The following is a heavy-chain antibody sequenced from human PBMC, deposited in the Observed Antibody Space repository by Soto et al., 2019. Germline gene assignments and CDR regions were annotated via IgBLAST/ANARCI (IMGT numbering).Heavy chain of an antibody. CDR1: GFTVISNY. CDR2: IYSGGST. Sequence: ALRLSCAASGFTVISNYMSWVRHAPGKGLEWVSVIYSGGSTYYADSVKGRFTISRDNSKNTLYLQMNSLRAEDTAVSYCARARGFMGDAFDIWRQGTMVT. J-gene: IGHJ3*02. CDR3: ARARGFMGDAFDI. V-gene: IGHV3-66*01.